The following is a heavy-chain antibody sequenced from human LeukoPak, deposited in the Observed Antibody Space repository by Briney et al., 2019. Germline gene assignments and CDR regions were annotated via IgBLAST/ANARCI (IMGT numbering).Heavy chain of an antibody. CDR3: ASRPPTSRTYYGVFDY. V-gene: IGHV3-7*03. J-gene: IGHJ4*02. CDR2: IKEDGSEK. D-gene: IGHD3-10*01. Sequence: PGGSPRLSCAASGVTFSRYWMSWVRQAPGKGPEWVASIKEDGSEKYYVDSVKGRFTISRDNAKNSLYLQMNSLRAEDTAVYYCASRPPTSRTYYGVFDYWGQGALVTVSS. CDR1: GVTFSRYW.